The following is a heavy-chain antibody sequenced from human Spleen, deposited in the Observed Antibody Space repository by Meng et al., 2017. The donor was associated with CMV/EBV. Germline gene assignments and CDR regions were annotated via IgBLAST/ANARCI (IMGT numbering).Heavy chain of an antibody. CDR2: INPNSGGT. D-gene: IGHD6-6*01. J-gene: IGHJ6*02. V-gene: IGHV1-2*02. CDR3: VRVGYSSSRGMDV. Sequence: ASVKVSCKASGYTFTGYYMHWVRQAPGQGLEWMGWINPNSGGTNYAQKFQGRVTMTRDTSISTAYMELSRLRSDDTAVYYCVRVGYSSSRGMDVRGQGTTVTVSS. CDR1: GYTFTGYY.